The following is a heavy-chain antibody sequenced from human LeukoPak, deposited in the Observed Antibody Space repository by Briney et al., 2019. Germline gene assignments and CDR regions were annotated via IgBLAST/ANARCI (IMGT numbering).Heavy chain of an antibody. CDR1: GGTFSSYA. CDR2: IIPIFGTA. J-gene: IGHJ3*02. CDR3: AREGGKEMATIGSHDAFDI. Sequence: SVKVSCKASGGTFSSYAISWVRQAPGQGLEWMGGIIPIFGTANYAQKFQGRVTITADESTSTAYMELSSPRSEDTAVYYCAREGGKEMATIGSHDAFDIWGQGTMVTVSS. V-gene: IGHV1-69*13. D-gene: IGHD5-24*01.